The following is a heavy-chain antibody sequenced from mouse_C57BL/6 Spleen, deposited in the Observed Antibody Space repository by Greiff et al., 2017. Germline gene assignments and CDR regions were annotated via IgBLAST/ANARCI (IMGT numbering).Heavy chain of an antibody. CDR2: ISYDGSN. J-gene: IGHJ4*01. CDR3: ARVEYYGSSYAMDY. CDR1: GYSITSGYY. V-gene: IGHV3-6*01. Sequence: ESGPGLVKPSQSLSLTCSVTGYSITSGYYWNWIRQFPGNKLEWMGYISYDGSNNYNPSLKNRISITRDTSKNQFFLKLNSVTTEDTATYYCARVEYYGSSYAMDYWGQGTSVTVSS. D-gene: IGHD1-1*01.